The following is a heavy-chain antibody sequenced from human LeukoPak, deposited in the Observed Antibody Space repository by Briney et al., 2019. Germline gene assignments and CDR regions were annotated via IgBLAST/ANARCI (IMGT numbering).Heavy chain of an antibody. CDR3: ARDMYNNGWSSFDY. J-gene: IGHJ4*02. CDR1: GFTFSSYW. Sequence: PGRSLRLSCAASGFTFSSYWMHWVRQAPGKGLVWVALINSDGSTTTYADSVRGRFTISRDNAKNTLYLQMNSLRDEDAAVYYCARDMYNNGWSSFDYWGQGTLVTVSS. D-gene: IGHD6-19*01. CDR2: INSDGSTT. V-gene: IGHV3-74*01.